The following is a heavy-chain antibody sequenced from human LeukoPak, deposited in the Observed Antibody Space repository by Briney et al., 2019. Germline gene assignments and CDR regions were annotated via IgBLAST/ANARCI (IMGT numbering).Heavy chain of an antibody. Sequence: GSLRLSCAASGFTFSSYAMSWIRQPPGKGLEWIGEINHSGSTNYNPSLKSRVTISVDTSKNQLSLKLSSVTAADTAVYYCARGAAYYYDSSGYYGYWGQGTLVTVSS. D-gene: IGHD3-22*01. J-gene: IGHJ4*02. CDR1: GFTFSSYA. V-gene: IGHV4-34*01. CDR3: ARGAAYYYDSSGYYGY. CDR2: INHSGST.